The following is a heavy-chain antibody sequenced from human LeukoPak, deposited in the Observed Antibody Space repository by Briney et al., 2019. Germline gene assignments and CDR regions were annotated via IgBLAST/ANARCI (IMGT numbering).Heavy chain of an antibody. V-gene: IGHV3-30-3*01. Sequence: PGRSLRLSCAASGFTFSSYAMHWVRQAPGKGLEWVAVISYDGSNKYYADSVKGRFTISRDNSKNTLYLQMNSLRAEDTAVNYCARDRVSGFLDYWGQGTLVTVSS. D-gene: IGHD5-12*01. J-gene: IGHJ4*02. CDR3: ARDRVSGFLDY. CDR2: ISYDGSNK. CDR1: GFTFSSYA.